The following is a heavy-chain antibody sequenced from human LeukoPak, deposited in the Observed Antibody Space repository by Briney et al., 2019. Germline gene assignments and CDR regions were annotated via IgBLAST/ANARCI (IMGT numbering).Heavy chain of an antibody. CDR3: ARDRVGARGFDY. V-gene: IGHV1-69*04. CDR2: IIPILGIA. CDR1: GGTFSSYT. J-gene: IGHJ4*02. D-gene: IGHD3-16*01. Sequence: SVKVACKASGGTFSSYTISWVRQAPGQGLEWMGRIIPILGIANYAQKFQGRVTIATDPSPRTAYMELGSLRPEDTAVYYRARDRVGARGFDYWGQGTLVTVSS.